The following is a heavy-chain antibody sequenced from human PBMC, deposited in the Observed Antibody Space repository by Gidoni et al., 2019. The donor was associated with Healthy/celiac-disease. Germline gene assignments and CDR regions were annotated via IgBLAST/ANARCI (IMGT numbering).Heavy chain of an antibody. CDR1: GYPFTGYY. J-gene: IGHJ4*02. V-gene: IGHV1-2*02. CDR3: ARERTMVRGVINGLGY. Sequence: VHLVQSGAEVKKPGASVKVSCKASGYPFTGYYMHWVRQAPGQGLEWMGWINPNSGGTNYAQKFQGRVTMTRDTSISTAYMELSRLRSDDTAVYYCARERTMVRGVINGLGYWGQGTLVTVSS. CDR2: INPNSGGT. D-gene: IGHD3-10*01.